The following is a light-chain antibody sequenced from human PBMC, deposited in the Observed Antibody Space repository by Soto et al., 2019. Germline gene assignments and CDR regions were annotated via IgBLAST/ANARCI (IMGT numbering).Light chain of an antibody. CDR3: LQHNTYPYT. CDR1: QGISNL. V-gene: IGKV1-17*01. Sequence: DIQMTQSPSSLSASVGDRVTITCRASQGISNLLGWFQHKPGKAPKRLIYAASSLQGGFPSRFSGSGSGTEFPLTITGLQPEDFEDYYCLQHNTYPYTFGQGTKLEIK. CDR2: AAS. J-gene: IGKJ2*01.